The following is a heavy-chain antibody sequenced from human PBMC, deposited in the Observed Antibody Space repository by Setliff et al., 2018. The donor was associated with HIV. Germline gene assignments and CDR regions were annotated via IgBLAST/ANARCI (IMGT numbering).Heavy chain of an antibody. CDR1: GGSISSGDYF. J-gene: IGHJ6*03. V-gene: IGHV4-61*08. D-gene: IGHD2-21*02. Sequence: PSETLSLTCTVSGGSISSGDYFLSWIRQAPGKGLEWIGCIYYSGNTNYNPSLKSRVTMSVDTSKNQFSLRLSSVTAADTAVYYCARDLWGDDYYYNNMDVWGKGTTVTVSS. CDR3: ARDLWGDDYYYNNMDV. CDR2: IYYSGNT.